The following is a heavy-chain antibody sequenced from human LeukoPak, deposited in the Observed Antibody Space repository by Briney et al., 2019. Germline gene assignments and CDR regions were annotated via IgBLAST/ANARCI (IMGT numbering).Heavy chain of an antibody. D-gene: IGHD2/OR15-2a*01. CDR3: AILSWDGRGSFY. J-gene: IGHJ4*02. CDR2: IRSGGENT. V-gene: IGHV3-23*01. CDR1: GFTFSTYS. Sequence: PGGSLRLSCAASGFTFSTYSMSWVRQAPGKGQEWVSAIRSGGENTYYADSVRGRFTISRDNSRGTLSLQMNSLRAEDTAVYFCAILSWDGRGSFYWGQGTLVTVSS.